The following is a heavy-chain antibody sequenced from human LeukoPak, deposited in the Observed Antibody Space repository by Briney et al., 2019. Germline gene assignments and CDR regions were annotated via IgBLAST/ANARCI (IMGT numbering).Heavy chain of an antibody. J-gene: IGHJ4*02. CDR3: AKDPDYYDSSGYYYDDY. CDR2: ISGSGGST. Sequence: GGSLRLSCAASGFTFSSYAMSWVRQAPGKGMEWVSAISGSGGSTYYADSVKGRFTISRDNSKNTLYLQMNSLRAEDTAVYYCAKDPDYYDSSGYYYDDYWGQGTLVTVSS. CDR1: GFTFSSYA. D-gene: IGHD3-22*01. V-gene: IGHV3-23*01.